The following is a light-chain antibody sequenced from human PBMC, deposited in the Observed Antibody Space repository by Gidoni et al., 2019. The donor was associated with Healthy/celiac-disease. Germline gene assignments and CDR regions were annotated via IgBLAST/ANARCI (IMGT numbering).Light chain of an antibody. Sequence: DIQMTQSPSSLSASVGDRVTITCRASQSISSYLNWYQQKPGKAPKLLIYAASSLQSGVPSRFSGSGSGTDFTLTISSLQPEDFETYYCQQNYSTPSFGQGTKVEIK. V-gene: IGKV1-39*01. CDR2: AAS. CDR1: QSISSY. J-gene: IGKJ1*01. CDR3: QQNYSTPS.